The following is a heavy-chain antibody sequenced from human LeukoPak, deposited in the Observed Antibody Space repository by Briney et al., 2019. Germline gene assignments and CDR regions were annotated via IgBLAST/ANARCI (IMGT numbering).Heavy chain of an antibody. CDR3: ASVDTAMVPDY. CDR1: GGSISSSSYY. D-gene: IGHD5-18*01. CDR2: IYYSGST. Sequence: PSETLSLTCTVSGGSISSSSYYRGWIRQPPGKGLEWIGSIYYSGSTYYNPSLKSRVTISVDTSKNQFSLKLSSVTAADTAVYYCASVDTAMVPDYWGQGTLVTVSS. J-gene: IGHJ4*02. V-gene: IGHV4-39*01.